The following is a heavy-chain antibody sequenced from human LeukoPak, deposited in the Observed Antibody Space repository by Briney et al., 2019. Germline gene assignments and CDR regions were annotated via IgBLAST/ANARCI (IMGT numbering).Heavy chain of an antibody. Sequence: GGSLRLSCAASGFTFSSYGMHWVRQAPGKGLEWVAVMSYAESNKYYADSVKGRFTISRDNSKNTLYLQMNSLRAEDTAVYYCARGGGQQVVRGLYYFDYWGQGTLVTVSS. CDR3: ARGGGQQVVRGLYYFDY. CDR1: GFTFSSYG. V-gene: IGHV3-30*03. J-gene: IGHJ4*02. CDR2: MSYAESNK. D-gene: IGHD6-13*01.